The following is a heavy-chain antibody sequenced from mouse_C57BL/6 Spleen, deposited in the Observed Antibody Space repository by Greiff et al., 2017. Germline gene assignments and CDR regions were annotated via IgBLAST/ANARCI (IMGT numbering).Heavy chain of an antibody. J-gene: IGHJ2*01. Sequence: VQLQQPGAELVMPGASVKLSCKASGYTFTSYWMHWVKQRPGQGLEWIGEIDPSDSYTNYNQKFKGKSTLTVDKSSSTAYMQLSSLTSEDSAVYYCATRGPYFDYWGQGTTLTVSS. V-gene: IGHV1-69*01. D-gene: IGHD3-3*01. CDR2: IDPSDSYT. CDR1: GYTFTSYW. CDR3: ATRGPYFDY.